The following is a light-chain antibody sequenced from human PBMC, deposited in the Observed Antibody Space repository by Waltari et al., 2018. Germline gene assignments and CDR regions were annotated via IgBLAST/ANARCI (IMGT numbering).Light chain of an antibody. V-gene: IGKV1-39*01. J-gene: IGKJ2*01. Sequence: DIQVTQSQSSLSASVGDRVTINCRASQSISTFLNWYQKKPGKAPKLVIYAASSLQTGVPSRFSGSGSGTDFTLTINGLQPEDFADYYCQQSYSAVFTFGQGTKLETK. CDR3: QQSYSAVFT. CDR2: AAS. CDR1: QSISTF.